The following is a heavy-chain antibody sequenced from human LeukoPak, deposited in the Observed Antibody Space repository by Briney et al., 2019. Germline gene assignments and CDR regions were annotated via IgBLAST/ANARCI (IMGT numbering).Heavy chain of an antibody. V-gene: IGHV3-30-3*01. CDR3: ARTTVTYYYYYGMDV. Sequence: AGGSLRLSCAASESTFRNFAMHWVRQTPDKGLEWVALISFDGVTTYYADSVKGRFTISRDNSKNTLYLQMNSLRAEDTAVYYCARTTVTYYYYYGMDVWGQGTTVTVSS. D-gene: IGHD4-17*01. CDR2: ISFDGVTT. CDR1: ESTFRNFA. J-gene: IGHJ6*02.